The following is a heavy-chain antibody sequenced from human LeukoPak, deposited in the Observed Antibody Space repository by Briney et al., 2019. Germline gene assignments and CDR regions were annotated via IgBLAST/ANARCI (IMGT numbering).Heavy chain of an antibody. J-gene: IGHJ4*02. CDR2: IYYSGST. CDR3: AREALPGYDLDY. CDR1: GGSISSYY. D-gene: IGHD2-2*01. V-gene: IGHV4-59*01. Sequence: PSETLSLTCTVSGGSISSYYWSWIRQPPGKGLEWIGYIYYSGSTNYNPSLKSRVTISVDTSKNQFSPKLSSVTAADTAVYYCAREALPGYDLDYWGQGTLVTVSS.